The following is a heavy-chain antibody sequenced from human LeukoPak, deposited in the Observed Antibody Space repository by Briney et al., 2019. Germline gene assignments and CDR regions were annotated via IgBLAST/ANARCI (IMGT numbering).Heavy chain of an antibody. CDR2: INPSGGST. CDR3: ASPAGGGIAAAGLDY. Sequence: ASVKVSCKASGYTFTSYYMHWVRQAPGQGLEWMGIINPSGGSTSYAQKFQGRVTMTRDTSTSTVCMELSSLRSEDTAVYYCASPAGGGIAAAGLDYWGQGTLVTVSS. D-gene: IGHD6-13*01. CDR1: GYTFTSYY. V-gene: IGHV1-46*03. J-gene: IGHJ4*02.